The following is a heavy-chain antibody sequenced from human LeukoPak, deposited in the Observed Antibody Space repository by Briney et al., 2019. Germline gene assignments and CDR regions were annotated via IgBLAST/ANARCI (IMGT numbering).Heavy chain of an antibody. Sequence: SETLSLTCTVSGGSINSHYWSWIRQPPGKGLQWIGDIYYSERTNYNPSLRSRVTISVDTSKNQLSLKLTSVLAADTAMYCCVRRGNTGWNYFNHWGQGILVTVSS. CDR2: IYYSERT. D-gene: IGHD6-19*01. CDR1: GGSINSHY. CDR3: VRRGNTGWNYFNH. V-gene: IGHV4-59*08. J-gene: IGHJ4*02.